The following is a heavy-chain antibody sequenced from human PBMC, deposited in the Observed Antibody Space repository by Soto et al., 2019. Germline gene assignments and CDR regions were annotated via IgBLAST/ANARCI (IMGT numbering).Heavy chain of an antibody. D-gene: IGHD3-3*01. CDR1: GYTFTSYY. CDR2: INPSGGST. V-gene: IGHV1-46*01. Sequence: GASVKVSCKASGYTFTSYYMHWVRQAPGQGLEWMGIINPSGGSTSYAQKFQGRVTMTRDTSTSTVYMELSSLRSEDTAVYYCARGANDFWSGIAPYYFDFWGQGTLVTVSS. CDR3: ARGANDFWSGIAPYYFDF. J-gene: IGHJ4*02.